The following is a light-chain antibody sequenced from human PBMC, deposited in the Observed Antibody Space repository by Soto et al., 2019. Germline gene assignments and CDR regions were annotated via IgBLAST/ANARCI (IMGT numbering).Light chain of an antibody. CDR2: DVS. V-gene: IGLV2-14*03. Sequence: QSALTQPASVSGSPGQSITISCTGTSSDVGGSNFVSWYQQHPGKAPKLMIYDVSNRPSGVPNRFSGSKSGNTASLTIFGLLAEDEADYYCSSHTSSSTLVFGGGTQVTVL. CDR1: SSDVGGSNF. CDR3: SSHTSSSTLV. J-gene: IGLJ2*01.